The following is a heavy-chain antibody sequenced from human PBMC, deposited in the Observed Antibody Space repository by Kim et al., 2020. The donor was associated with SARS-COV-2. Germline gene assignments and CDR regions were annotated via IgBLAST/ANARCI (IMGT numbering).Heavy chain of an antibody. Sequence: GGSLRLSCAASEFTFSNAWMSWVRQAPGKGLEWVGRIKSKTDGGTTDYAAPVKGRFTISRDDSKNTLYLQMNSLKTEDTAVYYCTTDTRALMVRGVMGDAFDIWGQGTMVTVSS. V-gene: IGHV3-15*01. CDR1: EFTFSNAW. CDR2: IKSKTDGGTT. J-gene: IGHJ3*02. CDR3: TTDTRALMVRGVMGDAFDI. D-gene: IGHD3-10*01.